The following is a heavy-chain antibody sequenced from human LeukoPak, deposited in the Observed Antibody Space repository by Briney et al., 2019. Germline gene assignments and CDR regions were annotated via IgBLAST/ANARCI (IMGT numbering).Heavy chain of an antibody. CDR3: ARGMNDGDYFY. CDR1: GYTFTGYY. CDR2: INPNSGGT. J-gene: IGHJ4*02. Sequence: ASVKVSCKASGYTFTGYYMHWVRQAPGQGVEWMGWINPNSGGTNYAQKFQGRVTMTRDTSKNQFSLKLSSVTAADTAVYYCARGMNDGDYFYWGQGTLVTVSS. D-gene: IGHD4-17*01. V-gene: IGHV1-2*02.